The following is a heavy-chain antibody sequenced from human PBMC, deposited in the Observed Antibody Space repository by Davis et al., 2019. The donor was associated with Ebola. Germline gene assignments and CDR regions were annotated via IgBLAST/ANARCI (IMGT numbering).Heavy chain of an antibody. V-gene: IGHV3-7*03. D-gene: IGHD2-15*01. CDR1: GFTFSSYW. J-gene: IGHJ6*04. CDR2: IKEDGSEK. CDR3: TCSGTSCSLAYYYYGMDV. Sequence: GESLKISCAASGFTFSSYWMSWVRQAPGKGLEWVANIKEDGSEKYYVDSVKGRFTISRDNAKNSLYLQMNSLRAEDTAVYYCTCSGTSCSLAYYYYGMDVWGKGTTVTVSS.